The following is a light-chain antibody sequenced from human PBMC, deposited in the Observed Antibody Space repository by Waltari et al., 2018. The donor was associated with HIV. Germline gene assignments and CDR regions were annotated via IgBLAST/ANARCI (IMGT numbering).Light chain of an antibody. V-gene: IGLV3-1*01. CDR1: KLGDKY. J-gene: IGLJ2*01. CDR2: QDN. Sequence: SYELTQPPSVSVSPGQTASITCSGDKLGDKYACWYQQKPGQSPLLVIYQDNKRPSGIPERFSGSNSGSTATLTISGTQAMDEADYYCQAWDSRTADVVFGGGTKLTVL. CDR3: QAWDSRTADVV.